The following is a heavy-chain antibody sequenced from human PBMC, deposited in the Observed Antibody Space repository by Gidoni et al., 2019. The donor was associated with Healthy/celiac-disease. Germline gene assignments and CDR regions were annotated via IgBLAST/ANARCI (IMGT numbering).Heavy chain of an antibody. D-gene: IGHD2-2*01. CDR1: DGSISSSSYY. J-gene: IGHJ5*02. Sequence: QLQLQESGPGLVKPSETLSLTCTVSDGSISSSSYYWGWIRQPPGKGLEWIGSTYYSGSTYYNPSLKSRVTISVDTSKNQFSLKLSSVTAADTAVYYCAKDGDIVVVPGFDPWGQGTLVTVSS. CDR2: TYYSGST. V-gene: IGHV4-39*01. CDR3: AKDGDIVVVPGFDP.